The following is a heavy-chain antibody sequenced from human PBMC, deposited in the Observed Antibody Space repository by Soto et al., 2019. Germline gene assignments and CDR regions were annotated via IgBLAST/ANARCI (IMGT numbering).Heavy chain of an antibody. CDR3: AKGYSGSPWSNLDF. V-gene: IGHV3-23*01. Sequence: GGSLRLSCVVSGFTFSSYAMNCVRQAPWKGLEWVSSISVSGDGTYHADSVKGRMTISRDDSKSTLFLLMNSLGPDDTAVYYCAKGYSGSPWSNLDFWGQGTLVTVSS. J-gene: IGHJ4*02. D-gene: IGHD2-15*01. CDR2: ISVSGDGT. CDR1: GFTFSSYA.